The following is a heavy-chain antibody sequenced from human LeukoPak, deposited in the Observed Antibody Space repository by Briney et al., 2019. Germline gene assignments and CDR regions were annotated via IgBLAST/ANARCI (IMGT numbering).Heavy chain of an antibody. CDR2: ISHSGATT. CDR1: GFTFSTYA. V-gene: IGHV3-23*01. J-gene: IGHJ6*03. D-gene: IGHD3-16*01. CDR3: ARGIMTPYYMDV. Sequence: GGSLRLSCAASGFTFSTYAMSWVRQAPGKGLEWVSTISHSGATTYYADSVKGRFTISRDSSKNTLYLQMNSLRAEDTAVYYCARGIMTPYYMDVWGKGTTVTVSS.